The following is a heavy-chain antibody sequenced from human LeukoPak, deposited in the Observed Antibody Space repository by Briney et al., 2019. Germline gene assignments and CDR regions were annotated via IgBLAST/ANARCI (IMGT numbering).Heavy chain of an antibody. Sequence: PGGSLRLSCAPSRFTVSSNYMSGVRPAPRRGVEWVSVIYSGGSTYYEDSVKVRFTISRDNSKNTLYLQMNSLRAEDTAVYYCARDRYYYYSSGYARSDAFDIWGQGTMVTVSS. V-gene: IGHV3-66*01. CDR2: IYSGGST. CDR1: RFTVSSNY. J-gene: IGHJ3*02. CDR3: ARDRYYYYSSGYARSDAFDI. D-gene: IGHD3-22*01.